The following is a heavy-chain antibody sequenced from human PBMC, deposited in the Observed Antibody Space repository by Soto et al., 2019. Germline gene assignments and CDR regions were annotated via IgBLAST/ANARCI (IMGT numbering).Heavy chain of an antibody. V-gene: IGHV5-10-1*01. D-gene: IGHD6-13*01. CDR1: GYSFRNYW. Sequence: PGESLKISCKGSGYSFRNYWITWVRQMTGKGLEWMGRIDPDDYRTKYSPALEGHVTISADKSLSTAYLQWSSLKASDTAIYYCARPSGPSYSSSWYYFDYWGQGTLVTVSS. J-gene: IGHJ4*02. CDR2: IDPDDYRT. CDR3: ARPSGPSYSSSWYYFDY.